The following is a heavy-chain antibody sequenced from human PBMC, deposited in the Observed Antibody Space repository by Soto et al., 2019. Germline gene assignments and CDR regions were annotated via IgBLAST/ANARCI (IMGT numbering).Heavy chain of an antibody. V-gene: IGHV4-59*08. CDR2: IHYSGST. D-gene: IGHD3-9*01. J-gene: IGHJ3*01. Sequence: PSETLSLTCTVSGVSFSSYYWSWIRQPPGKGLEWIGYIHYSGSTSYNPSLKSRVAISVDTSKNQFSLKLSSVTAADTAVYYCAKKIRPPGFLTGYYLLFDLWGQGTLVT. CDR1: GVSFSSYY. CDR3: AKKIRPPGFLTGYYLLFDL.